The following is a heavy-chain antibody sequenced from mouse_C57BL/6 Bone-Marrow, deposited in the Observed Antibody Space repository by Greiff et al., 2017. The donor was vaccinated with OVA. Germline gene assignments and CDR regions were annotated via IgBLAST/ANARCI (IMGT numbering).Heavy chain of an antibody. J-gene: IGHJ2*01. CDR3: ERRTGIYGSSDAFDY. V-gene: IGHV1-64*01. Sequence: VHVKQPGAELVKPGASVKLSCKASGYTFTSYCMHWVKQRPGQGLEWIGMIHPNSGSTNYNEKFKSKATMTVDKSSSTAYMQLSCLTSEDSAVYYCERRTGIYGSSDAFDYWGQGTTLTVSS. CDR1: GYTFTSYC. D-gene: IGHD1-1*01. CDR2: IHPNSGST.